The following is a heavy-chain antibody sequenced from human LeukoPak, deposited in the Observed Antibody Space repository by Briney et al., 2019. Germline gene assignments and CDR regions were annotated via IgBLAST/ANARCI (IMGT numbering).Heavy chain of an antibody. V-gene: IGHV3-7*01. D-gene: IGHD3-3*02. CDR2: IKEDRSEK. CDR3: ANEHFRTREY. J-gene: IGHJ4*02. CDR1: GVSFSRYW. Sequence: HGESLKISCAASGVSFSRYWMSWVRQAPGKGLEWVASIKEDRSEKYYVDSVKGRFTISRDNSKRTLYLQMNSLRVEDTAVYYCANEHFRTREYWGQGILVTVSP.